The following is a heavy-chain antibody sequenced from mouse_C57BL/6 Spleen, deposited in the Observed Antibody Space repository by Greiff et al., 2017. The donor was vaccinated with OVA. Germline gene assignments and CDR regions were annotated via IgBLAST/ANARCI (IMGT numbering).Heavy chain of an antibody. Sequence: VKLQESGAELVRPGTSVKVSCKASGYAFTNYLIEWVKQRPGQGLEWIGVINPGSGGTNYNEKFKGKATLTADKSSSTAYMQLSSLTSEDSAVYFCARNSRDYAMDYWGQGTSVTVSS. CDR3: ARNSRDYAMDY. CDR2: INPGSGGT. V-gene: IGHV1-54*01. J-gene: IGHJ4*01. CDR1: GYAFTNYL.